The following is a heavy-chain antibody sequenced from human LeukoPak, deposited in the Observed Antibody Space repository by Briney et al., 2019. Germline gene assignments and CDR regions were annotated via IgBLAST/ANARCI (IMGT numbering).Heavy chain of an antibody. CDR2: IYYSGST. D-gene: IGHD5-12*01. J-gene: IGHJ5*02. V-gene: IGHV4-39*01. Sequence: PSETLSLTCTVSGGSISSSSYYWGWIRQPPGKGLEWIGSIYYSGSTYYNPSLKSRVTISVDTSKNQFSLKLSSVTAADTAVYYCASAEAYSGYDYGASESWFDPWGQGTLVTVSS. CDR1: GGSISSSSYY. CDR3: ASAEAYSGYDYGASESWFDP.